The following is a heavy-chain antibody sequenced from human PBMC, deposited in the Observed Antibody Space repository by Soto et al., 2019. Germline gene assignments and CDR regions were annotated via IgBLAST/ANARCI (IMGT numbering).Heavy chain of an antibody. CDR2: IYPGDSDT. CDR3: ARTYYDFWSGYYRGPSPNWFDP. J-gene: IGHJ5*02. Sequence: PGESLKISCKGSGYSFTSYWIGWVRQMPGKGLEWMGIIYPGDSDTRYSPSFQGQVTISADKSISTAYLQWSSLKASDTAMYYCARTYYDFWSGYYRGPSPNWFDPWGQGTLVTVSS. D-gene: IGHD3-3*01. CDR1: GYSFTSYW. V-gene: IGHV5-51*01.